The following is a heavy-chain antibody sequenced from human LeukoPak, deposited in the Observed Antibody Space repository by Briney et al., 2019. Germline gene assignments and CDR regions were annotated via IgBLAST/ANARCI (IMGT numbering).Heavy chain of an antibody. Sequence: PGGSLRLSCAASGFTFSGYSMSWVRQAPGKGPEWVSTISGSGDATYYADSVEGRFTISRDNSKNTLYLQMNNLRVEDTAVYYCGKTKLSPIVDAFDIWGQGTMVTVSS. CDR1: GFTFSGYS. V-gene: IGHV3-23*01. CDR3: GKTKLSPIVDAFDI. D-gene: IGHD1-26*01. CDR2: ISGSGDAT. J-gene: IGHJ3*02.